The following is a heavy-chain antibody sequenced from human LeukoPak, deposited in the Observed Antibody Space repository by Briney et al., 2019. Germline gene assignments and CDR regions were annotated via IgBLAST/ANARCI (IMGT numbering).Heavy chain of an antibody. V-gene: IGHV1-8*01. Sequence: GASVKVSCKASGCTFTSYDINWVRQATGQGLEWMGWMNPNSGNTGYAQKFQGRVTMTRNTSISTAYMELSSLRSEDTAVYYCARSRGTRNPLDYWGQGTLVTVSS. J-gene: IGHJ4*02. CDR2: MNPNSGNT. CDR1: GCTFTSYD. CDR3: ARSRGTRNPLDY. D-gene: IGHD1-14*01.